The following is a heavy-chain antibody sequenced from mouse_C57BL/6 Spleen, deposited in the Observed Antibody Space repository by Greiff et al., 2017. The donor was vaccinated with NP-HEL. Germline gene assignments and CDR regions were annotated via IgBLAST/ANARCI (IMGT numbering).Heavy chain of an antibody. D-gene: IGHD2-13*01. Sequence: VQLQQSGPELVKPGASVKISCKASGYTFTDYYMNWVKQSHGKSLEWIGDINPNNGGTSYNQKFKGKATLTVDKSSSTAYMELRSLTSEDSAVYYCARLTYYDDYGFAYWGQGTLVTVSA. CDR2: INPNNGGT. V-gene: IGHV1-26*01. CDR3: ARLTYYDDYGFAY. J-gene: IGHJ3*01. CDR1: GYTFTDYY.